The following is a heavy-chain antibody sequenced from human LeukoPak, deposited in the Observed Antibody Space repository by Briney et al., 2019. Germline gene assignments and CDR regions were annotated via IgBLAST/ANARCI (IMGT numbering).Heavy chain of an antibody. Sequence: PGGSLRLSCAASGFTFSSYAMHWVRQAPGKGLEWGAVISYDGSNKYYAASVKGRFTISRDNSKNTLYLQMNSLRAGDTAVYYCARATVTMPYYFDYWGQGTLVTVSS. CDR2: ISYDGSNK. V-gene: IGHV3-30*04. J-gene: IGHJ4*02. D-gene: IGHD4-17*01. CDR3: ARATVTMPYYFDY. CDR1: GFTFSSYA.